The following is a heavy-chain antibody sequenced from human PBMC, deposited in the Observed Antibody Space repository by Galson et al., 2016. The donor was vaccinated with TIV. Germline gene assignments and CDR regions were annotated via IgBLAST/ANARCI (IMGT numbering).Heavy chain of an antibody. CDR1: GGSFSNLG. Sequence: SVKVSCKASGGSFSNLGINWVRQAPGQGFEWVGGILPISGQVSYAQNFQDRVTITADKSASTVYMELRSLRSDDTAVYYCAREGPCGGDCYFLDNWGQGSLVTVSS. CDR2: ILPISGQV. J-gene: IGHJ4*02. D-gene: IGHD2-21*02. CDR3: AREGPCGGDCYFLDN. V-gene: IGHV1-69*06.